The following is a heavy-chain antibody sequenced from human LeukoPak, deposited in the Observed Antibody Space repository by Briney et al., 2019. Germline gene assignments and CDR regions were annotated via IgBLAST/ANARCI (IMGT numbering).Heavy chain of an antibody. CDR2: ISGTGGST. CDR1: GFTVSSNS. J-gene: IGHJ6*03. D-gene: IGHD3-22*01. CDR3: AKEIYYETSGSYYYMDV. Sequence: GGSLRLSCTVSGFTVSSNSMSWVRQTPGKGLEWVSTISGTGGSTRYGDSVKGRFTISRDNSKNTLYLQMNSLRAEDTAIYYCAKEIYYETSGSYYYMDVWGKGTTVTISS. V-gene: IGHV3-23*01.